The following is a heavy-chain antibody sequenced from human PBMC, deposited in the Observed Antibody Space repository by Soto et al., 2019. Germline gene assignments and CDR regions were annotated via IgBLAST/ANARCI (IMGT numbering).Heavy chain of an antibody. CDR3: ARSDSSGYYYVGPSYFDY. CDR2: ISGSGGST. CDR1: GFTSSSYA. D-gene: IGHD3-22*01. J-gene: IGHJ4*02. Sequence: GGSLRLSCAASGFTSSSYAMSWVRQAPGKGLEWVSAISGSGGSTYYADSVKGRFTISRDNSKNTLYLQMNSLRAEDTAVYYCARSDSSGYYYVGPSYFDYWGQGTLVTVSS. V-gene: IGHV3-23*01.